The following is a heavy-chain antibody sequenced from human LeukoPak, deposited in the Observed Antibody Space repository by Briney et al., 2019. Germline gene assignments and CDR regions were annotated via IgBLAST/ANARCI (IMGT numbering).Heavy chain of an antibody. J-gene: IGHJ4*02. CDR1: GFTFSDYA. D-gene: IGHD2-2*01. V-gene: IGHV3-23*01. CDR3: AKLGCTGTFCYANY. Sequence: PGGSLRLSCAASGFTFSDYAMTWVRQTPGKGLEWVSVISGGGDSADYADSMKGRFTISRDNSKNTPYLQMNSLRAEDTALYYCAKLGCTGTFCYANYWGQGTLVTVSS. CDR2: ISGGGDSA.